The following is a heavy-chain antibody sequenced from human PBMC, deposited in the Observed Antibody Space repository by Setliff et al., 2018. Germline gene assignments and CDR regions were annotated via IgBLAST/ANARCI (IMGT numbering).Heavy chain of an antibody. D-gene: IGHD3-3*01. Sequence: GGSLRLSCAASGFTFSSYGMHWVRQAPGKGLEWVAVIWYDGSNKYYADSVKGRFTISRDNSKNTLYLQMNSLRAEDTAVYYCAKDNYNFWSGHGASYFELWGRGTLVTVSS. CDR2: IWYDGSNK. CDR1: GFTFSSYG. J-gene: IGHJ2*01. CDR3: AKDNYNFWSGHGASYFEL. V-gene: IGHV3-33*06.